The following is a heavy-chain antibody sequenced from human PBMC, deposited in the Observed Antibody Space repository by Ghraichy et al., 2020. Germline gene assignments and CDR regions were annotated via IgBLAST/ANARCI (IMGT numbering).Heavy chain of an antibody. Sequence: SVKVSCKASGGTFSSYAISWVRQAPGQGLEWMGGIIPIFGTANYAQKFQGRVTITADKSTSTAYMELSSLRSEDTAVYYCARSPRDYDFWSGYTGDYWGQGTLVTVAS. CDR1: GGTFSSYA. V-gene: IGHV1-69*06. D-gene: IGHD3-3*01. CDR3: ARSPRDYDFWSGYTGDY. J-gene: IGHJ4*02. CDR2: IIPIFGTA.